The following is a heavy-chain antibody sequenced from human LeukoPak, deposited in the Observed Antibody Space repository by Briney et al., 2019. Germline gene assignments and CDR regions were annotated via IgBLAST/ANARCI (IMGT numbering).Heavy chain of an antibody. CDR3: ARDNSVGDIAWWFDP. D-gene: IGHD3-16*02. CDR1: GFTFSSYS. CDR2: ISSTSSAI. V-gene: IGHV3-48*01. Sequence: GGSLRLSCAASGFTFSSYSMNWVRQAPGKGLEWISYISSTSSAIYYADSVKGRFTISRDNSKNTLYVQMNSLRAEDTAVYYCARDNSVGDIAWWFDPWGQGTLVTVSS. J-gene: IGHJ5*02.